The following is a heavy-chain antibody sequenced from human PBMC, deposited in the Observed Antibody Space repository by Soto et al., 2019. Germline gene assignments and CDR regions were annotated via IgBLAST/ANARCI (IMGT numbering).Heavy chain of an antibody. CDR3: ATGGYEGTSCCSTRFVWFDY. CDR2: IYPGDSDT. D-gene: IGHD5-12*01. V-gene: IGHV5-51*01. CDR1: GYSFSTYW. Sequence: GEALKISRKGSGYSFSTYWHGWVRQMPGKGLEWMGIIYPGDSDTRYSPSCQGQVTISADKSISTAYLQWSSLKASDTARDYCATGGYEGTSCCSTRFVWFDYWGQGTQVTVSS. J-gene: IGHJ5*01.